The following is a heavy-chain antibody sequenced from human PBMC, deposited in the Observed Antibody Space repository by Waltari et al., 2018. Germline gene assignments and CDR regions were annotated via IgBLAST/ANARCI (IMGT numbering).Heavy chain of an antibody. CDR3: ARVGYCSSTSCYPYYYYGMDV. CDR1: GFTFSSYW. CDR2: INSDGSST. Sequence: EVQLVESGGGLVQPGGSLRLSCAASGFTFSSYWMHWVRQAPGKGLVWVSRINSDGSSTSYADSVKGRFTISRDNAKNTLYLQMNSLRAEDTAVYYCARVGYCSSTSCYPYYYYGMDVWGQGTTVTVSS. V-gene: IGHV3-74*01. J-gene: IGHJ6*02. D-gene: IGHD2-2*01.